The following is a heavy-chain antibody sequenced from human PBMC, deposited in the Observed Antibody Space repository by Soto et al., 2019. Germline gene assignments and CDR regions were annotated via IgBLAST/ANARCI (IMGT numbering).Heavy chain of an antibody. D-gene: IGHD2-2*01. CDR3: AKGGAAAAFYYYYYMDV. CDR2: ISGSGGST. CDR1: GFTFSSYA. J-gene: IGHJ6*03. Sequence: GGSLRLSCAASGFTFSSYAMSWVRQAPGKGLEWVSAISGSGGSTYYADSVKGRFTISRDNSKNTLYLQMNSLRAEDTAVYYCAKGGAAAAFYYYYYMDVWGKGTTVTVSS. V-gene: IGHV3-23*01.